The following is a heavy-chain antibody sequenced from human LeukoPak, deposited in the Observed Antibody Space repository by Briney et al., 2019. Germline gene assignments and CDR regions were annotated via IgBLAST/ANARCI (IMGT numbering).Heavy chain of an antibody. CDR2: ISAYNGNT. V-gene: IGHV1-18*01. Sequence: GASVKGSCKASGYTFTSYVISWGRQAPGQGLEWMGWISAYNGNTNYAQKLQGRVTMTTDTSTSTAYMELRSLRSDDTAVYYCARDTPPADFWSGYYTSYYYYMDVWGKGTTVTVSS. J-gene: IGHJ6*03. CDR3: ARDTPPADFWSGYYTSYYYYMDV. CDR1: GYTFTSYV. D-gene: IGHD3-3*01.